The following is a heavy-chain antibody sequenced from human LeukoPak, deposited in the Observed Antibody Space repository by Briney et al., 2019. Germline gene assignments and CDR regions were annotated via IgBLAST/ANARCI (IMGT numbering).Heavy chain of an antibody. CDR1: GGSISTYY. CDR3: ARQGDYSGYANWFDP. V-gene: IGHV4-59*08. D-gene: IGHD3-22*01. CDR2: IYYSGST. J-gene: IGHJ5*02. Sequence: SETLSLTCPVSGGSISTYYWSWIRQPPGKGLEWIGYIYYSGSTNYNPSLKSRVTISVDTSKNRFSLRLSSVTAADTAVYYCARQGDYSGYANWFDPWGQGTLVTVSS.